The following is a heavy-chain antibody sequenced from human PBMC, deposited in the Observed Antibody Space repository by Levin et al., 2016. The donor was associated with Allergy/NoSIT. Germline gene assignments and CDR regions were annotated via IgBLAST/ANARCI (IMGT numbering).Heavy chain of an antibody. V-gene: IGHV3-30*04. Sequence: VRQAPGKGLEWVAMVSYDGTNKNFADSVKGRFTISRDNSRDTLYLQINSPRAEDTAMYYCAREGVRGVGRYYYYYYTDVWGKGTPVTVSS. D-gene: IGHD3-10*01. J-gene: IGHJ6*03. CDR2: VSYDGTNK. CDR3: AREGVRGVGRYYYYYYTDV.